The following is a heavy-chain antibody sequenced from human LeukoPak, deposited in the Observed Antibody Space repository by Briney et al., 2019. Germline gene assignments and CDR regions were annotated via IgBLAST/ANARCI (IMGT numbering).Heavy chain of an antibody. CDR2: ISAYNGNT. J-gene: IGHJ3*02. D-gene: IGHD6-19*01. Sequence: ASVKVSCKASGYTFTSYGISWVRQAPGQGLEWMGWISAYNGNTNYAQKLQGRVTMTTDTSTSTAYMELRSLRSDDTAVYYCARDMGHIAVAAGRADAFDIWGQGTMATVSS. CDR1: GYTFTSYG. CDR3: ARDMGHIAVAAGRADAFDI. V-gene: IGHV1-18*01.